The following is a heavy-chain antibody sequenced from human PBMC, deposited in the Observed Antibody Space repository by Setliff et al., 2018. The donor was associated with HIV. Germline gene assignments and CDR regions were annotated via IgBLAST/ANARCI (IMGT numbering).Heavy chain of an antibody. J-gene: IGHJ2*01. D-gene: IGHD4-17*01. V-gene: IGHV3-21*01. CDR3: ARLREGYFDL. CDR1: GFTFGNYN. Sequence: KPGGSLRLSCAASGFTFGNYNMNWVRQAPGKGLEWVSSIVASSTYIYYADSVKGRFIISRDNAKNSLFLQMNSLRAEDTAVYYCARLREGYFDLWGRGTLVTVSS. CDR2: IVASSTYI.